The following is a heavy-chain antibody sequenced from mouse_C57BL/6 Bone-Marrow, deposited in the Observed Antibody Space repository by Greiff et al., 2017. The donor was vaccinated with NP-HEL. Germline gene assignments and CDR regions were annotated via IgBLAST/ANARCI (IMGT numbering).Heavy chain of an antibody. D-gene: IGHD1-1*01. CDR3: AIQGICYGSSYGVV. V-gene: IGHV1-74*01. J-gene: IGHJ1*03. Sequence: VQLQQPGAELVKPGASVKVSCKASGYTFTSYWMHWVKQRPGQGLEWIGRIHPSDSDTNYNQKFKGKATLTVDKSSSTAYLQLSSLTSEDSAVFYWAIQGICYGSSYGVVWGKGTTVTVSS. CDR2: IHPSDSDT. CDR1: GYTFTSYW.